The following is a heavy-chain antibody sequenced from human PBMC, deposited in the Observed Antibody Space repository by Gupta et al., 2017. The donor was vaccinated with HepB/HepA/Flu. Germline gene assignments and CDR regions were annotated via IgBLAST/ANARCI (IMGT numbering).Heavy chain of an antibody. CDR3: ARGTAVAGTFNY. Sequence: QVHLVQSGADVKKPEASVKVSCKASGYTFTGHFPHWVRQAPGQGLEWMGWINPNSGGTKYAQNFQGRVILTRDTSISTAYMELSRLTSDDTAVYYCARGTAVAGTFNYWGQGTLVTVSS. CDR1: GYTFTGHF. V-gene: IGHV1-2*02. CDR2: INPNSGGT. J-gene: IGHJ4*02. D-gene: IGHD6-19*01.